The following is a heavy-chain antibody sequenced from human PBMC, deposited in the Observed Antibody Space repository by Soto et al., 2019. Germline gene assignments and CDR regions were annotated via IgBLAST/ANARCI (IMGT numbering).Heavy chain of an antibody. CDR2: IYYSGIT. V-gene: IGHV4-59*01. D-gene: IGHD2-2*02. J-gene: IGHJ4*03. CDR3: ARGYRYFDC. Sequence: SETLSLTCTVSGGSISSYDCSWIRQPPWKGLEWIGYIYYSGITNYNPSLNSRVTISVHTSKNQFPLKLSSVTAADTAVYYCARGYRYFDCWGQGTLITVCS. CDR1: GGSISSYD.